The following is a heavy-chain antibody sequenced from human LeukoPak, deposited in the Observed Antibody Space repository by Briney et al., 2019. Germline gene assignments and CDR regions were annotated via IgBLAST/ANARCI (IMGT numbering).Heavy chain of an antibody. CDR2: IYYSGST. CDR1: GGSLSISSYY. D-gene: IGHD4-17*01. CDR3: AREDGVYPKILRDAFDI. Sequence: SETLSLTCTVSGGSLSISSYYWDWIRQPPGKGLEWIGSIYYSGSTNYNPSLKSRVTISVDTSKNQFSLKLSSVTAADTAVYYCAREDGVYPKILRDAFDIWGQGTMVTVSS. J-gene: IGHJ3*02. V-gene: IGHV4-39*02.